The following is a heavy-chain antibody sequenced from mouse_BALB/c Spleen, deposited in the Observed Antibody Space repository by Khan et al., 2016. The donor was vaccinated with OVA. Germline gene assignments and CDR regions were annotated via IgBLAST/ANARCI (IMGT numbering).Heavy chain of an antibody. CDR2: ISDGGSYT. CDR1: GFTFSDYY. J-gene: IGHJ3*01. V-gene: IGHV5-4*02. D-gene: IGHD1-1*02. CDR3: ARGFYGGPFTY. Sequence: EVELVESGGGLVKPGGPLKLSCAASGFTFSDYYMYWVRQTPEKRLEWVATISDGGSYTYYPDSVKGRFTISRDDVQNNLYLQMSSLKAEDTAMYYCARGFYGGPFTYWGQGTLVTVSA.